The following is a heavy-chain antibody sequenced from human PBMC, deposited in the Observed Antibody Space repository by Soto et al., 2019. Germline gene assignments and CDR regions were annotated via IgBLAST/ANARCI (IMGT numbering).Heavy chain of an antibody. CDR1: GYTFTSYD. CDR2: MNPNSGNT. CDR3: ASEGVRGMDV. J-gene: IGHJ6*04. D-gene: IGHD3-16*01. Sequence: QVQLVQSGAEVKKPGASVKVSCKASGYTFTSYDSNWVRQATGQGLEWLGWMNPNSGNTGYAQKFQGRVTMTRNTSISTAYLELGSMRSEDTAVYYCASEGVRGMDVWGEGTTVIVSS. V-gene: IGHV1-8*01.